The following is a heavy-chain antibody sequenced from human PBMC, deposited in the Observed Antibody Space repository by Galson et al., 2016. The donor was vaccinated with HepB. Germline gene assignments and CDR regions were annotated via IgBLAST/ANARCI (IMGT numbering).Heavy chain of an antibody. Sequence: SETLSLTCGVSGGPFSGHYWSWIRQPPGKGLEWLGQINNRGSTTYTSSLKSRVTISLDSSKNQFPLKLTFVTPAETAVYFCVRDAFCADGKCSAGRIFDYWGQGTPVTVS. D-gene: IGHD2-8*01. CDR3: VRDAFCADGKCSAGRIFDY. J-gene: IGHJ4*02. CDR1: GGPFSGHY. CDR2: INNRGST. V-gene: IGHV4-34*01.